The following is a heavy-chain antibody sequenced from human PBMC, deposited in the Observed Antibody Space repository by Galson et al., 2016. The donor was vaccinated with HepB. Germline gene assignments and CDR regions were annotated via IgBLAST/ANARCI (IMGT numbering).Heavy chain of an antibody. CDR2: MFYSGST. CDR1: GGSISSYS. J-gene: IGHJ4*02. CDR3: ARDGGSKDGYNYFDY. Sequence: ETLSLTCTVSGGSISSYSWSWIRQPPGKGLEWIAYMFYSGSTTYSPSLKSRVTISVDTSKKEFSLKLSSVTAADTAVYHCARDGGSKDGYNYFDYWGQGTLVTASS. V-gene: IGHV4-59*01. D-gene: IGHD5-24*01.